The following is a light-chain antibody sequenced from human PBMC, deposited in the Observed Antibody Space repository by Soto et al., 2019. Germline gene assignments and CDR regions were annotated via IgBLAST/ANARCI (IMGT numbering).Light chain of an antibody. J-gene: IGLJ1*01. CDR3: SSYANGAIYV. Sequence: QSALTQPASVSGSPGQSITISCSGTSSDVGGYNSVSWYQHHPGKAPRLLISEVRDRPSGVSSRFSGSKSGSTASLTISGLQGEDEADYYCSSYANGAIYVFGTGTKLTVL. CDR2: EVR. CDR1: SSDVGGYNS. V-gene: IGLV2-14*01.